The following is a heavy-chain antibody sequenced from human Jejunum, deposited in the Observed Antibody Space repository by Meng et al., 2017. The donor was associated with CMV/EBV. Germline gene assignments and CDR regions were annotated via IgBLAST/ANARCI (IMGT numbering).Heavy chain of an antibody. CDR2: IRYDGSTK. J-gene: IGHJ6*02. CDR1: FNNKG. D-gene: IGHD2-2*01. V-gene: IGHV3-30*02. CDR3: AKDDCDITNCWQFYGLDV. Sequence: FNNKGMHWVGLAPGKGLEWVAFIRYDGSTKVYAESVKGRFTISRDNSKNTLAMQMNSLRAEDTAVYYCAKDDCDITNCWQFYGLDVWGQGTTVTVSS.